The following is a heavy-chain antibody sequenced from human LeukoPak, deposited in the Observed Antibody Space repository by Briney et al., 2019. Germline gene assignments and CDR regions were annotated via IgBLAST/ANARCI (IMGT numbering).Heavy chain of an antibody. J-gene: IGHJ4*02. CDR1: GGSFSGYY. D-gene: IGHD3-22*01. V-gene: IGHV4-34*01. CDR3: ARRRRPNYYDSSGYVYHFDY. CDR2: INHSGST. Sequence: SSETLSLTCAVYGGSFSGYYWSWIRQPPGKGLEWIGEINHSGSTNYNPSLKSRVTISVDTSKNQFSLKLSSVTAADTAVYYCARRRRPNYYDSSGYVYHFDYWGQGTLVTVSS.